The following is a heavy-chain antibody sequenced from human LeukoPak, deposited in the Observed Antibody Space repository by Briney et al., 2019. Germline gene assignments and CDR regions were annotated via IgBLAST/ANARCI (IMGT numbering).Heavy chain of an antibody. CDR1: GFTFNTYA. D-gene: IGHD3-16*01. Sequence: GGSLRLSCAASGFTFNTYAIIWVRQAPGKGLEWVSAISGSGGHTYYADSVKGRFTISRDNSKNTLSLQINSLRADHTAVYHCAKDYVYPQGDAFDIWGQGTMVTVSS. CDR2: ISGSGGHT. V-gene: IGHV3-23*01. J-gene: IGHJ3*02. CDR3: AKDYVYPQGDAFDI.